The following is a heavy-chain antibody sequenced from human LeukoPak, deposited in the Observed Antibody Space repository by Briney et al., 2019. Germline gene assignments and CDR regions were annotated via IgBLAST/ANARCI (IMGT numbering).Heavy chain of an antibody. V-gene: IGHV3-33*01. J-gene: IGHJ4*02. CDR1: GFTFSSYG. D-gene: IGHD3-22*01. CDR3: ARGGRYYDRSGYYASDY. CDR2: IWYDGSNK. Sequence: GGSLRLSCAASGFTFSSYGMHWVRQAPGKGLEWVAVIWYDGSNKYYADSVKGRFTISRDNSKNTLYLQMNSLRAEDTAVYYCARGGRYYDRSGYYASDYWGQGTLVTVSS.